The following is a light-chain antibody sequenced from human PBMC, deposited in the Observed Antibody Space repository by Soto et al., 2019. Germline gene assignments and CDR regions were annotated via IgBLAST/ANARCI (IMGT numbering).Light chain of an antibody. J-gene: IGLJ1*01. Sequence: QSVLTQPPSASGSPGQSVTISCTGTSSDVGGYNYVSWYQQHPGKAPKVLIYEVSQRPSGVPDRFSGSKSGNTASLTVSGLQTEDEGDYYCSSYGGSNKRYVFGTGTKLSVL. CDR1: SSDVGGYNY. CDR2: EVS. V-gene: IGLV2-8*01. CDR3: SSYGGSNKRYV.